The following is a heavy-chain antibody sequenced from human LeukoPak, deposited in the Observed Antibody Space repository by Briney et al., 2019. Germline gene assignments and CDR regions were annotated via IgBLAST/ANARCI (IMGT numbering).Heavy chain of an antibody. CDR1: GFTFSSYS. CDR2: ISSSSSYI. V-gene: IGHV3-21*01. D-gene: IGHD3-10*01. Sequence: GGSLRLSCAASGFTFSSYSMNWVRQAPGKGLEWVSSISSSSSYIYYADSVRGRFTISRDNARSSLNLHMNSLRAEDTAVYYCAREPFSMARESTRNAFDIWGQGTMVTVSS. CDR3: AREPFSMARESTRNAFDI. J-gene: IGHJ3*02.